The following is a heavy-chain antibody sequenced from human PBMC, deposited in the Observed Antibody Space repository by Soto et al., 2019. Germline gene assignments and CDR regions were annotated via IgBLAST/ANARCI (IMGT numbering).Heavy chain of an antibody. J-gene: IGHJ3*02. D-gene: IGHD1-1*01. Sequence: QVQLVESGGGLVKPGGSLRLSCAASGFTFSDYYMRWIRQAPGKGLEWVSYISSSGTFVNYADSVRGRFTISRDDAQNSLYLQMHSLRAEDTAVYYCARDELNTLRDDAFDIWGQGTMVTVSS. CDR3: ARDELNTLRDDAFDI. V-gene: IGHV3-11*01. CDR2: ISSSGTFV. CDR1: GFTFSDYY.